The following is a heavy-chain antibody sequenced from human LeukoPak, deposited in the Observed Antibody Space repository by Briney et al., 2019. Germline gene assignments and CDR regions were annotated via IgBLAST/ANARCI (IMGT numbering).Heavy chain of an antibody. CDR1: GFTFSSYA. D-gene: IGHD2-15*01. Sequence: PGGSLRLSCAASGFTFSSYAMHWVRQAPGKGLEWVAVISYDGSNKYYADSVKGRFTISRDNSKNTLYLQMNSLRAEDTAVYYCARELSKGHYWGQGTLVTVFS. J-gene: IGHJ4*02. V-gene: IGHV3-30-3*01. CDR3: ARELSKGHY. CDR2: ISYDGSNK.